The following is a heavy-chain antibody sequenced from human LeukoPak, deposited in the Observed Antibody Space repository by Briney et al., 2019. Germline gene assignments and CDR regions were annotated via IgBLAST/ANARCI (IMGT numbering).Heavy chain of an antibody. J-gene: IGHJ4*02. Sequence: GGSLRLSCAASGFTFSSYEMIWVRQAPGKGLEWVSYITSSGSTIYYADSVKGRFTISRDNAKNSLYLQMNSLRAEDTAVYYCARDKYPGGFDYWGQGTLVTVSS. CDR2: ITSSGSTI. CDR3: ARDKYPGGFDY. CDR1: GFTFSSYE. V-gene: IGHV3-48*03. D-gene: IGHD2-2*02.